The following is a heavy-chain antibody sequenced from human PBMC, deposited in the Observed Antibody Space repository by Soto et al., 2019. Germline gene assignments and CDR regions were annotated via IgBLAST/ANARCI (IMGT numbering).Heavy chain of an antibody. Sequence: QITLKESGPTLVKPTQTLTLTCTFSGFSLSSHGVGVGWIRQPPGKALEWLAVIYWDDSKHYSPSLKSSFTITKDTSKNQVVLTMTNMDPVDTATYYCARKGSGIYAFDFWGQGTMVTVSS. CDR3: ARKGSGIYAFDF. V-gene: IGHV2-5*02. J-gene: IGHJ3*01. CDR2: IYWDDSK. CDR1: GFSLSSHGVG. D-gene: IGHD1-26*01.